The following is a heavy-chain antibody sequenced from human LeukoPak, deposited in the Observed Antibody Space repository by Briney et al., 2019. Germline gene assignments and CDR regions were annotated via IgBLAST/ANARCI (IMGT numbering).Heavy chain of an antibody. D-gene: IGHD2-2*01. Sequence: PGGSLRLSCAASGFTFSSYSMNWVRQAPGKGLEWVSYISSSSSTIYYADSVKGRFTISRDNSKNTLYLQMNSLRAEDTAVYYCAKDGEYCSSTSCYYYYMDVWGKGTTVTVSS. V-gene: IGHV3-48*01. J-gene: IGHJ6*03. CDR1: GFTFSSYS. CDR3: AKDGEYCSSTSCYYYYMDV. CDR2: ISSSSSTI.